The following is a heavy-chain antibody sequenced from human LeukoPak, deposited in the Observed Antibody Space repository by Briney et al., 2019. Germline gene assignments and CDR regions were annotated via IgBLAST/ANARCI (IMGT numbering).Heavy chain of an antibody. D-gene: IGHD6-19*01. Sequence: GGSLRLSCAASGFTFSSYAMHWVRQASGKGLEWVGRIRSKANSYATAYAASVKGRFTISRDDSKNTAYLQMNSLKTEDTAVYYCTVVIAVAGTWGQGTLVTVSS. CDR1: GFTFSSYA. CDR2: IRSKANSYAT. V-gene: IGHV3-73*01. J-gene: IGHJ5*02. CDR3: TVVIAVAGT.